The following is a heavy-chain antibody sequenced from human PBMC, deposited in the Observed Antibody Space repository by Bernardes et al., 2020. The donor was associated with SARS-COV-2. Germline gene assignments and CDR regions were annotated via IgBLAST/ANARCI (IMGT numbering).Heavy chain of an antibody. CDR3: AKDWAAAGTEYFDY. Sequence: GFLSLSCAAAGFTLSRYDMRWVRPAPGKGLEWVSAISGSGVSTYYADSVKGRFTISRDNSKNTLYLQMNSLRAEDTAVYYCAKDWAAAGTEYFDYLGQGTLVTVSS. J-gene: IGHJ4*02. CDR1: GFTLSRYD. V-gene: IGHV3-23*01. CDR2: ISGSGVST. D-gene: IGHD6-13*01.